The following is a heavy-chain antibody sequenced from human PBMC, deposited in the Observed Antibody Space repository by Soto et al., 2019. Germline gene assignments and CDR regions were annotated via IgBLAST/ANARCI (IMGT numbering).Heavy chain of an antibody. J-gene: IGHJ4*02. V-gene: IGHV1-18*01. CDR1: GYTFTSYA. Sequence: QVQLVQSGAEVKKPGASVKVSCKASGYTFTSYAISWVRQAPGQGLEWMGWISAYNGNTKYAQKVKGTVTMTTDTSTSRAYMELRGLSYDDTAVYYCAREGPPEDYWGQGTLVTVSS. CDR2: ISAYNGNT. CDR3: AREGPPEDY.